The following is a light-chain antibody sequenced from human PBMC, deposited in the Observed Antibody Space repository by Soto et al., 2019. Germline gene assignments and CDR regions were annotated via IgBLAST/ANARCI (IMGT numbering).Light chain of an antibody. Sequence: QSVLTQPPSAPGSPGQSVTISCTGTSSDVGGYTYVSWYQQHPGKVPKLMVYEVNKRPSGAPDRFSGSKSGNTASLTVSGLQAEDEADYYCTSYAGGNNVFGTGTKVTVL. CDR2: EVN. CDR3: TSYAGGNNV. CDR1: SSDVGGYTY. V-gene: IGLV2-8*01. J-gene: IGLJ1*01.